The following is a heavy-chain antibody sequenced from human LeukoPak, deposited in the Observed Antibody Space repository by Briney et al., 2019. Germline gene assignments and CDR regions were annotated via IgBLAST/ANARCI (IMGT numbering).Heavy chain of an antibody. CDR1: GYSFTSYW. D-gene: IGHD2-2*01. Sequence: GESLKISCKGSGYSFTSYWIGWVRQMPGKGLEWMGIIYPGDSDTRYSPSFQGQVTISADKSISTAYLQWSSLKASDTAMYYCARVDEYCSSTSCYPIIAAAGTWGQGTLVTVSS. V-gene: IGHV5-51*01. CDR2: IYPGDSDT. CDR3: ARVDEYCSSTSCYPIIAAAGT. J-gene: IGHJ5*02.